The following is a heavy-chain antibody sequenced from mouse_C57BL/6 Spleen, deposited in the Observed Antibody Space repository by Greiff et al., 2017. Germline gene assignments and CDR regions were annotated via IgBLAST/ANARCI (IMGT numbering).Heavy chain of an antibody. CDR1: GYSFTGYY. Sequence: EVQLKQSGPELVKPGASVKISCKASGYSFTGYYMNWVKQSPEKSLEWIGEINPSTGGTTYNQKFKAKATLTVDKSSSTAYMQLKSLTSEDSAVYDCERSDYGSSYVAYYFDYWGQGTTLTVSS. V-gene: IGHV1-42*01. J-gene: IGHJ2*01. D-gene: IGHD1-1*01. CDR2: INPSTGGT. CDR3: ERSDYGSSYVAYYFDY.